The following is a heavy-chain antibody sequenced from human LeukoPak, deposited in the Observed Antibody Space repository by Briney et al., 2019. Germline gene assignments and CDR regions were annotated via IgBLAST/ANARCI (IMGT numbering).Heavy chain of an antibody. Sequence: GGSLRLSCAASGFTFSSYWMHWVRQAPGKGLVWVSRINADGSSTSYADSVKGRFTISRDNAKNTLYLQMNSLRAEDTAVYYCARDLDYYDSSGYYGYWGQGTLVTVSS. CDR1: GFTFSSYW. D-gene: IGHD3-22*01. CDR2: INADGSST. CDR3: ARDLDYYDSSGYYGY. V-gene: IGHV3-74*01. J-gene: IGHJ4*02.